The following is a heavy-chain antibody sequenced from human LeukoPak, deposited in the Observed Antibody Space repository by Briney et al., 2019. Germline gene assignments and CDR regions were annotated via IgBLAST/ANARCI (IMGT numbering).Heavy chain of an antibody. CDR2: ISSSSSTI. Sequence: GGSLRLSCAASGFTFSSYSMNWVRQAPGKGLEWVSYISSSSSTIYYADSVKGRFTISRDNAKNSLYLQMNSLRAEDTAVYYCARGDPYYYDSSGYRSWDYWGQGTLVTVSS. CDR1: GFTFSSYS. CDR3: ARGDPYYYDSSGYRSWDY. V-gene: IGHV3-48*04. J-gene: IGHJ4*02. D-gene: IGHD3-22*01.